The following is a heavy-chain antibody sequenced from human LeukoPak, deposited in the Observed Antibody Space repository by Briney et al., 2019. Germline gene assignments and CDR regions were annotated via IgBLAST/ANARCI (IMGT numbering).Heavy chain of an antibody. CDR2: IQNHGGDK. CDR1: GIRFSGSG. CDR3: AREGGVVVAGTFDY. V-gene: IGHV3-30*02. D-gene: IGHD6-19*01. J-gene: IGHJ4*02. Sequence: GGPLRLSCAASGIRFSGSGMHWVRQAPGKGLEWVSFIQNHGGDKNYADSVKGRFTVSRDNSQNTVYLQMNTLRPEDTAVYYCAREGGVVVAGTFDYWGQGTLVTVSS.